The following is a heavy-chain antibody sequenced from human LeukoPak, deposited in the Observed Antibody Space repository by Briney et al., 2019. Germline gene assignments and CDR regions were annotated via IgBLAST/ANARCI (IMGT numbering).Heavy chain of an antibody. CDR2: IIPILGIA. CDR3: AKVAQRGYSYGNWFDP. D-gene: IGHD5-18*01. J-gene: IGHJ5*02. CDR1: GGTFSSYA. Sequence: ASVKVSCKASGGTFSSYAISWVRQAPGQGLEWMGRIIPILGIANYAQKFQGRVTITADKSTSTAYMELSSLRSEDTAVYYCAKVAQRGYSYGNWFDPWGQGTLVTVSS. V-gene: IGHV1-69*04.